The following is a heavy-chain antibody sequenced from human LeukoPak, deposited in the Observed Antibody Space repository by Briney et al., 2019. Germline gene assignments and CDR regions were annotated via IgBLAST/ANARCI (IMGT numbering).Heavy chain of an antibody. V-gene: IGHV1-69*01. Sequence: SVKVSCKASGGTFSSYAISWVRQAPGQGLEWMGGIIPIFGTANYAQKFQGRVTITADESTSTAYMELSSLRSEDTAVYYCAREGAGDLPFTLNWFDPWGQGTLVTVSS. J-gene: IGHJ5*02. CDR2: IIPIFGTA. D-gene: IGHD3-3*02. CDR3: AREGAGDLPFTLNWFDP. CDR1: GGTFSSYA.